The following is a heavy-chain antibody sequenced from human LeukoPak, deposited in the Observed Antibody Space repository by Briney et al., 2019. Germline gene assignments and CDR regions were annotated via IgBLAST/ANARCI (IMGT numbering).Heavy chain of an antibody. Sequence: ASVKVSCKASGGTFSSYAISWVRQAPGQGLEWMGGIIPIFGTANYAQKSQGRVTITADESMSTAYMELSSLRSEDTAVYYCARDRGNSWANYFDYWGQGTLVTVSS. D-gene: IGHD4-23*01. CDR1: GGTFSSYA. J-gene: IGHJ4*02. CDR3: ARDRGNSWANYFDY. V-gene: IGHV1-69*13. CDR2: IIPIFGTA.